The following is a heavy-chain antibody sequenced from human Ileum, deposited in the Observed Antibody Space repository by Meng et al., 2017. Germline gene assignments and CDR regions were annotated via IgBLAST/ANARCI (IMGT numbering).Heavy chain of an antibody. J-gene: IGHJ5*02. Sequence: QVQLQESGPGQVKSSETLSLTCSVSGGSITNYYLTWIRQSPGKGLEWLGNSHKTGGSNDNPSLSSRLTIWMDTSNNQFSLELTSLTAADTALYYCAIGWGWTADHWGQGILVTVSS. CDR1: GGSITNYY. CDR2: SHKTGGS. CDR3: AIGWGWTADH. D-gene: IGHD3-10*01. V-gene: IGHV4-59*03.